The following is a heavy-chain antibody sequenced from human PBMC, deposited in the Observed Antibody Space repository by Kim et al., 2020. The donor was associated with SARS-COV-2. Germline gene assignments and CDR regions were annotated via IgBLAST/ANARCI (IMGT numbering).Heavy chain of an antibody. D-gene: IGHD3-9*01. CDR2: INTNTGNP. V-gene: IGHV7-4-1*02. Sequence: ASVKVSCKASGYTFTSYAMNWVRQAPGQGLEWMGWINTNTGNPTYAQGFTGRFVFSLDTSVSTAYLQISSLKAEDTAVYYCARERRYFDWLLDINYYYGMDVWGQGTTVTVSS. CDR3: ARERRYFDWLLDINYYYGMDV. CDR1: GYTFTSYA. J-gene: IGHJ6*02.